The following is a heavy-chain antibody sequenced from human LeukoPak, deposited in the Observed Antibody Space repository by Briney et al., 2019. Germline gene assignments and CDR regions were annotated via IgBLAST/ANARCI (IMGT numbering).Heavy chain of an antibody. J-gene: IGHJ4*02. Sequence: ASVKVSCKASGYTFTSYGISWVRQAPGQGLEWMGWISAYNGDTNYAQKLQGRVTMTTDTSTSTAYMELRSLRSDDTAVYYCASSPPRYCTNGVCDPPLGYWGQGTLVTVSS. D-gene: IGHD2-8*01. CDR2: ISAYNGDT. V-gene: IGHV1-18*01. CDR3: ASSPPRYCTNGVCDPPLGY. CDR1: GYTFTSYG.